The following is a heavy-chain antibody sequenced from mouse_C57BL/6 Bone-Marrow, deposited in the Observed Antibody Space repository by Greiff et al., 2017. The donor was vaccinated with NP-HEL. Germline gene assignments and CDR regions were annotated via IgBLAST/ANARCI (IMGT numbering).Heavy chain of an antibody. D-gene: IGHD2-3*01. CDR2: IDPSDSYT. V-gene: IGHV1-69*01. CDR3: ASSRWLPAWFAY. Sequence: QVQLQQPGAELVMPGASVKLSCKASGYTFTSYWMHWVKQRPGQGLEWIGEIDPSDSYTNYNQKFKGKSTLTVDKSSSTAYMQLSSLTSEDSAVYYCASSRWLPAWFAYWGQGTLVTVSA. J-gene: IGHJ3*01. CDR1: GYTFTSYW.